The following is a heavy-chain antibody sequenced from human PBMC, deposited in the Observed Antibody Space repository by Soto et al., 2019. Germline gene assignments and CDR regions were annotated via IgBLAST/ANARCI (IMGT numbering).Heavy chain of an antibody. V-gene: IGHV3-9*01. CDR2: ISWNSGSI. CDR1: GFTFDDYA. Sequence: PGGSLRLSCAASGFTFDDYAMHWVRQAPGKGLEWVSGISWNSGSIGYADSVKGRFTISRDNAKNSLYLQMNSLRAEDTALYYCAKDIGWRARRINWFDPWGQGTLVTVSS. D-gene: IGHD6-6*01. J-gene: IGHJ5*02. CDR3: AKDIGWRARRINWFDP.